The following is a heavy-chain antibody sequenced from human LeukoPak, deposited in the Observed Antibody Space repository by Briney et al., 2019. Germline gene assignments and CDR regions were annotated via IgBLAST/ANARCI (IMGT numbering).Heavy chain of an antibody. D-gene: IGHD3-16*01. CDR2: ISSSSTI. CDR1: GFTFSSYS. CDR3: AREKIKAIDY. V-gene: IGHV3-48*01. J-gene: IGHJ4*02. Sequence: GGSLRLSCAASGFTFSSYSMNRVRQAPGKGLEWVSYISSSSTIYYADSVKGRFTISRDNAKNSLYLQMNSLRAEDTAVYYCAREKIKAIDYWGQGTLVTVSS.